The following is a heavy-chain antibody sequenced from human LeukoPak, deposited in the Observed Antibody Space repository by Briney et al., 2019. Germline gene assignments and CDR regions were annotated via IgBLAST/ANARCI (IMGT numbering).Heavy chain of an antibody. CDR1: GIPFKKYG. CDR2: IWHDGSPT. CDR3: VTHYKWDLLVHAFDF. V-gene: IGHV3-33*01. J-gene: IGHJ3*01. Sequence: GGSLRLSCAVSGIPFKKYGMHWVRQAPGKGLEWVATIWHDGSPTMYANSAKGRFTISRDDSKNMLYLQMNSLRAEDTAEYYCVTHYKWDLLVHAFDFWGQGTRVTVSS. D-gene: IGHD1-26*01.